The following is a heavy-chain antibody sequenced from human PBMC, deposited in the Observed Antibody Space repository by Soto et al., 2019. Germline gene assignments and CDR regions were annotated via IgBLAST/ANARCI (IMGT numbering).Heavy chain of an antibody. CDR2: IFSNDEK. Sequence: QVTLKESGPVLVKPTETLTLTCTVSGFSLSNARMGVSWIRQPPGKALEWLAHIFSNDEKSYSTPLKSRLTISKDTTKRQVVLTMTNIDPVDTATYYCARTSRLYCSSTICHNWFDPWVQGTLVTVSS. J-gene: IGHJ5*02. CDR3: ARTSRLYCSSTICHNWFDP. V-gene: IGHV2-26*01. D-gene: IGHD2-2*01. CDR1: GFSLSNARMG.